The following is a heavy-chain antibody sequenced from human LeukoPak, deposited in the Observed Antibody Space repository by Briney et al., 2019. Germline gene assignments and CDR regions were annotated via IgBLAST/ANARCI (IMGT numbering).Heavy chain of an antibody. Sequence: SETLSLTCAVSGGSLITANFFWGWIRQPPGKGLEWIGSVYYSGKTYYNPSLKSRVSISVDTSKNQFSLRLTSVTAADTAVYYCARSPGGRLEWLLYDYMDVWGKGTTVTVSS. D-gene: IGHD3-3*01. J-gene: IGHJ6*03. CDR2: VYYSGKT. V-gene: IGHV4-39*07. CDR3: ARSPGGRLEWLLYDYMDV. CDR1: GGSLITANFF.